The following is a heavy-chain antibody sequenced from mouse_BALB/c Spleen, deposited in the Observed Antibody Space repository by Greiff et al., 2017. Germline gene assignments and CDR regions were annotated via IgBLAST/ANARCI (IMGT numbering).Heavy chain of an antibody. V-gene: IGHV7-3*02. CDR3: ARETGRYYFDY. Sequence: EVKVVESGGGLVQPGGSLRLSCATSGFTFTDYYMSWVRQPPGKALEWLGFIRNKANGYTTEYSASVKGRFTISRDNSQSILYLQMNTLRAEDSATYYCARETGRYYFDYWGQGTTLTVSS. J-gene: IGHJ2*01. D-gene: IGHD4-1*01. CDR1: GFTFTDYY. CDR2: IRNKANGYTT.